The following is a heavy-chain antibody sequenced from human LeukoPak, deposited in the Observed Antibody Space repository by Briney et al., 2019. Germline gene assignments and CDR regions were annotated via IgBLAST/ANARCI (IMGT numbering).Heavy chain of an antibody. CDR3: AREAGAGGYDSSGFDY. V-gene: IGHV3-7*01. CDR1: GFTFSSYW. D-gene: IGHD3-22*01. CDR2: IKQDGSEK. J-gene: IGHJ4*02. Sequence: GGSLRLSCAASGFTFSSYWMSWVRQAPGKGLEWVANIKQDGSEKYYVDSVKGRFTISRDNAKNSLYLQMNSLRAEDTAGYYGAREAGAGGYDSSGFDYWGQGTLVTVSS.